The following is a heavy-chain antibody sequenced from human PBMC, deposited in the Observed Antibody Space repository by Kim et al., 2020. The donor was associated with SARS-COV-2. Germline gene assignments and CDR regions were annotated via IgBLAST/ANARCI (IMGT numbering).Heavy chain of an antibody. V-gene: IGHV3-74*01. J-gene: IGHJ6*02. Sequence: YADSVKGRFTISRDNAKNTLYLQMNSLRAEDTAVYYCARVLIRYYYGMDVWGQGTTVTVSS. D-gene: IGHD3-16*01. CDR3: ARVLIRYYYGMDV.